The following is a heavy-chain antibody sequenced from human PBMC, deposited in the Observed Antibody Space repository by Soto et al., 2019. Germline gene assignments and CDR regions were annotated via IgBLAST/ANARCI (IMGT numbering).Heavy chain of an antibody. V-gene: IGHV3-33*01. CDR1: GFTFISYG. CDR3: ARGPQALDY. J-gene: IGHJ4*02. CDR2: IWYDGINK. Sequence: PGGSLRLSCAASGFTFISYGMHWVRQAPGKGLEWVAIIWYDGINKFYADSVEGRFTISRDNSKNTLYLQMNSLRAEDTAVYYCARGPQALDYWGQGTLVTVSS.